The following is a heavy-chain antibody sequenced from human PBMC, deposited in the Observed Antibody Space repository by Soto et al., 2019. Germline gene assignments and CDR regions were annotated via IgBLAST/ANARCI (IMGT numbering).Heavy chain of an antibody. D-gene: IGHD3-10*01. CDR3: ARDSGWPILNFDN. V-gene: IGHV3-30*03. CDR1: DFDFISYG. J-gene: IGHJ4*02. CDR2: SSYDGRET. Sequence: GGSLRLSCASSDFDFISYGIHWVRQAPGKGLEWVAASSYDGRETFYADSAKGRFTVSKEMSKNTAFLQMNALRHEDTAVYFCARDSGWPILNFDNWGQGTPVTVSS.